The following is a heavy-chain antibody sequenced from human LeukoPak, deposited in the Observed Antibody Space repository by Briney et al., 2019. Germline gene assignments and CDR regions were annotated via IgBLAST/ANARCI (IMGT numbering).Heavy chain of an antibody. J-gene: IGHJ4*02. CDR3: ARGGLANNDY. Sequence: ASVKVSCXASGYTFTGYYTHWVRQAPGQGLEWMGRINPNSGGTNYAQKFQGRVTLTRDTPISTAYMELRRLRSDDTAVYYCARGGLANNDYWGQGTLVTVSS. D-gene: IGHD6-19*01. CDR2: INPNSGGT. CDR1: GYTFTGYY. V-gene: IGHV1-2*06.